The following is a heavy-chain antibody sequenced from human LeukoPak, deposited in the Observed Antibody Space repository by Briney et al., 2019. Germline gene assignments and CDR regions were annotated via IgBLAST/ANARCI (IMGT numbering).Heavy chain of an antibody. J-gene: IGHJ3*02. D-gene: IGHD2-2*01. CDR3: AREYRDAFDI. Sequence: SETLSLTCTVSGGSISSYYWSWIRQPPWKGLEWIGYIYYSGSINCNPSLKSRVTISVDTSKNQFSLKLSSVTAADTAVYYCAREYRDAFDIWGQGTMVTVSS. CDR1: GGSISSYY. V-gene: IGHV4-59*01. CDR2: IYYSGSI.